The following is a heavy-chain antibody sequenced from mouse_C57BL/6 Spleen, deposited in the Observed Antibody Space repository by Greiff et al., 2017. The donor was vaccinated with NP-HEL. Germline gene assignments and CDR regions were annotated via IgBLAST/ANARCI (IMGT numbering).Heavy chain of an antibody. V-gene: IGHV3-6*01. Sequence: EVQLQESGPGLVKPSQSLSLTCSVTGYSITSGYYWNWIRQFPGNKLEWMGYISYDGSNNYNPSLKNRISITRDTSKNQFFLKLNSVTTEDTATYYCARDLDSSGYAMDYWGQGTSVTVSS. CDR1: GYSITSGYY. CDR2: ISYDGSN. D-gene: IGHD3-2*02. J-gene: IGHJ4*01. CDR3: ARDLDSSGYAMDY.